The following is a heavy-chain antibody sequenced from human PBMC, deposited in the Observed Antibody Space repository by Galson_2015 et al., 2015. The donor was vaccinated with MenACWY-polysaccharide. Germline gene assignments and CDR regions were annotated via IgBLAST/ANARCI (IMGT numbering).Heavy chain of an antibody. CDR3: ARVEKYSGSFYILY. Sequence: SETLSLTCTVSGYSISSGSYWGWIRQPPGKGLEWIGTISHSGSANYNPSLRSRATISVDTSKNQFSLRLTSVTAADTAVYYCARVEKYSGSFYILYWGQGTLVTVSS. V-gene: IGHV4-38-2*02. CDR2: ISHSGSA. CDR1: GYSISSGSY. J-gene: IGHJ4*02. D-gene: IGHD1-26*01.